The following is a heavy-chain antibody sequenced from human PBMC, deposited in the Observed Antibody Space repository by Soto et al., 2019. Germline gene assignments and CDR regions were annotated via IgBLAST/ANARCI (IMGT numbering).Heavy chain of an antibody. V-gene: IGHV2-5*02. CDR2: IYWDDDK. J-gene: IGHJ4*02. CDR3: AHTTPGIAAAEELNVYFDY. D-gene: IGHD6-13*01. Sequence: QITLKESGPTLVKPTQTLTLTCTFSGFSLSTSGVGVGWIRQPPGKALEWLALIYWDDDKRYSPSLKSRLTITKDTSKNQVVLTMTNMDPVDTATYYCAHTTPGIAAAEELNVYFDYWGKGTLVTVSS. CDR1: GFSLSTSGVG.